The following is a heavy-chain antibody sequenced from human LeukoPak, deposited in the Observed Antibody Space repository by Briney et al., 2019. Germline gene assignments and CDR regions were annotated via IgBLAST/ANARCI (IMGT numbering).Heavy chain of an antibody. CDR1: GGSISSSSYY. CDR2: IYYSGST. J-gene: IGHJ6*02. Sequence: SETLSLTCTVSGGSISSSSYYWGWIRQPPGKGLEWIGSIYYSGSTNYNPSLKSRVTISVDTSKNQFSLKLSSVTAADTAVYYCARVLTPLQIYYYYGMDVWGQGTTVTVSS. CDR3: ARVLTPLQIYYYYGMDV. V-gene: IGHV4-39*07.